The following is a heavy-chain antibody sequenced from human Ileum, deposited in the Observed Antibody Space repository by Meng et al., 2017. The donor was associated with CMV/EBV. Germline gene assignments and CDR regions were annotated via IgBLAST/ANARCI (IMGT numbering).Heavy chain of an antibody. CDR1: CRSLTMWCTV. V-gene: IGHV4-61*02. CDR2: LSRGGP. Sequence: VQHLDSRPVLVMPSQSLSPTCTVSCRSLTMWCTVLELIPEPPGNGPESIWAYLSRGGPNYNPSLKSRVTISIDTAKNQFSLKLRSVTAADTAVYYCARDPSYCGSDCYSDWGQGTLVTVSS. J-gene: IGHJ4*02. D-gene: IGHD2-21*02. CDR3: ARDPSYCGSDCYSD.